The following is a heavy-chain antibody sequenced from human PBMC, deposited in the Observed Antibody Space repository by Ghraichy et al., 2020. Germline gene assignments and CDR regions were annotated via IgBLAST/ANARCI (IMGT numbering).Heavy chain of an antibody. J-gene: IGHJ4*01. V-gene: IGHV4-4*07. D-gene: IGHD1-26*01. CDR1: WGSVSSYY. Sequence: WGSVSSYYWSWIRQSAGKGLEWIGRINVSGNTNYNPSLKTRATLSLDTSKNQFSLKLTSVTAADTAVYFCARLPGTFFDFWGQGALVTVSA. CDR3: ARLPGTFFDF. CDR2: INVSGNT.